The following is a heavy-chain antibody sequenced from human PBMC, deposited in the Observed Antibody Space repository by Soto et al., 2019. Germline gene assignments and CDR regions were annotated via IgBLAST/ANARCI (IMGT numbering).Heavy chain of an antibody. D-gene: IGHD3-10*01. CDR2: IWYDETNR. CDR1: GFDFRGYG. J-gene: IGHJ3*02. CDR3: ARERWGSGQALDI. V-gene: IGHV3-33*01. Sequence: QLSLVESGGGVVQPGRSLRISCAASGFDFRGYGMHWVRQAPGEGLEWVALIWYDETNRYYGDSVKGRFTISRDNSKNTLYLQMDSLRVEATAVYYCARERWGSGQALDIWGQGTMVTVSS.